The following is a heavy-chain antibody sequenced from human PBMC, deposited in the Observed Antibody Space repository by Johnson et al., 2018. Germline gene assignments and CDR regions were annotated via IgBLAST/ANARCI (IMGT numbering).Heavy chain of an antibody. V-gene: IGHV3-30-3*01. CDR1: RFTFSSSA. Sequence: VQLVESGGGVVQPGRSLRLSCAASRFTFSSSAMHWVRQAPGKGLEWVALISYDGSNKYYADSVKGRFTISRDNSKNTLYLQMTSLRAEDTAVYYCARDPPLSSDGSVPNYMDVWGKGTTVTVSS. J-gene: IGHJ6*03. CDR3: ARDPPLSSDGSVPNYMDV. D-gene: IGHD3-10*01. CDR2: ISYDGSNK.